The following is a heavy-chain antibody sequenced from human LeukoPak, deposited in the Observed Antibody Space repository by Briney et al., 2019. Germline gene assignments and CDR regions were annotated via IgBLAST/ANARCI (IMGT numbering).Heavy chain of an antibody. CDR2: IRYDGSNK. CDR1: GFTFSSYA. V-gene: IGHV3-30*02. D-gene: IGHD6-13*01. J-gene: IGHJ4*02. Sequence: GGSLRLSCVASGFTFSSYAMHWVRQTPGKGLEWVAFIRYDGSNKYYADSVKGRFTISRDNSKNTLYLQMNSLRAEDTAVYYCARDVNGYSSTWYEYWGQGTLVTVSS. CDR3: ARDVNGYSSTWYEY.